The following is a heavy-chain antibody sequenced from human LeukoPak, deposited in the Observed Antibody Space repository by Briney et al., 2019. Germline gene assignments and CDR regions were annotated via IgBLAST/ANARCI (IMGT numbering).Heavy chain of an antibody. J-gene: IGHJ4*02. D-gene: IGHD3-16*02. V-gene: IGHV3-9*01. CDR2: ISWNSGSI. CDR1: GFTFDDYA. Sequence: GGSLRLSCAASGFTFDDYAMHWVRQAPGKGLEWVSGISWNSGSIGYADSVKGRFTISRDNAKNSLYLQMNSLRAEDTALYYCAKGGRFTFGGVIVPFDYWGQGTLVTVSS. CDR3: AKGGRFTFGGVIVPFDY.